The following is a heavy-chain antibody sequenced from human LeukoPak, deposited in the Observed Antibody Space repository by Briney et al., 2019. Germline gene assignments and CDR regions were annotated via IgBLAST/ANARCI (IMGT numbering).Heavy chain of an antibody. D-gene: IGHD1-14*01. V-gene: IGHV3-9*03. J-gene: IGHJ3*02. CDR1: GFTFDNYA. CDR3: VKALGTTDAFHI. CDR2: ISWNSGSI. Sequence: GGSLRLSCAASGFTFDNYAMHWVRQAPGKGLEWVSGISWNSGSIDYADSVKGRFTISRDNTKNSLYLQMNSLRVEDMALYYCVKALGTTDAFHIWGQGTMVTVSS.